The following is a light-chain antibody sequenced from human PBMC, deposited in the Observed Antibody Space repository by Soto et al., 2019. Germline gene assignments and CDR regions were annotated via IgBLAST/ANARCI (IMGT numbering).Light chain of an antibody. CDR3: SSYTTNTTL. CDR2: DVS. CDR1: SSDVGGYNY. J-gene: IGLJ2*01. V-gene: IGLV2-14*01. Sequence: QSALTQPASVSGSPGQSITISCTGTSSDVGGYNYVSWYRQHPGKAPKLMIFDVSNRPSGVSNRFSGSKSGNTASLTISGLQTEDEAAYYCSSYTTNTTLFGGGTKLTVL.